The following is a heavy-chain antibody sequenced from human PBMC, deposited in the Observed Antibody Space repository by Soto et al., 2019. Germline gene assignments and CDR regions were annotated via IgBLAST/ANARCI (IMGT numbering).Heavy chain of an antibody. J-gene: IGHJ4*02. V-gene: IGHV1-18*04. Sequence: ASVKVSCKASGYSFATYGFSWVRQAPGQGLECVGWISAHNGDTHYSQKFQGRVTLTTDTSTNTGYMELRSLTSDDTAVYFCATEPLYYNDVSGYYPLGHWGQGTLVTVSS. D-gene: IGHD3-22*01. CDR1: GYSFATYG. CDR3: ATEPLYYNDVSGYYPLGH. CDR2: ISAHNGDT.